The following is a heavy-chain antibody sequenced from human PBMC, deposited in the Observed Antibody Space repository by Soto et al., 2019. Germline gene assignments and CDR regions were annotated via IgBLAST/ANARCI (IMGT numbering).Heavy chain of an antibody. Sequence: EVRLVESGGGPAQPGGSLRLSCTASGFKFEEYAMQWVRQGPGKGLEWVSGINWNSAREDYADSVKGRFTISRDNVKKSVFLQMESLKSEESALYYCVAKEGEALLWCGESVHGGQGTRVIVSS. CDR2: INWNSARE. J-gene: IGHJ4*02. D-gene: IGHD3-10*01. CDR1: GFKFEEYA. V-gene: IGHV3-9*01. CDR3: VAKEGEALLWCGESVH.